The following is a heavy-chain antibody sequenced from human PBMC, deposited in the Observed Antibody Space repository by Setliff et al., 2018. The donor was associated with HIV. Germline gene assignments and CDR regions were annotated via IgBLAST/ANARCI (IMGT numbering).Heavy chain of an antibody. CDR2: IYYSGSN. V-gene: IGHV4-39*02. Sequence: SETLSLTCTVSGDSIRSNFNYWGWIRQPPGKGLEWLAIIYYSGSNYDNPSLKNRVSISVNTSKNQFSLRLSSVTAAHTAVYYGARENGRTNYYYYYGKDVWGQGTTVTVSS. J-gene: IGHJ6*02. CDR1: GDSIRSNFNY. CDR3: ARENGRTNYYYYYGKDV.